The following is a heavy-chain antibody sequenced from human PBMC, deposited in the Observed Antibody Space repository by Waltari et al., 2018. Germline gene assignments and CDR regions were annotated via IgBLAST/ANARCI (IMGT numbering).Heavy chain of an antibody. V-gene: IGHV3-48*03. CDR3: AREDNDYDSSGYFH. J-gene: IGHJ4*02. CDR2: ISSSGSTI. CDR1: GFTFSSYE. D-gene: IGHD3-22*01. Sequence: EVQLVESGGGLVQPGGSLRLSCAASGFTFSSYEMNWVRQAPGKGLEWVSYISSSGSTIYYADSVKGRFTISRDNAKNSLYLQMNSLRAEDTAVYYCAREDNDYDSSGYFHWGQGTLVTVSS.